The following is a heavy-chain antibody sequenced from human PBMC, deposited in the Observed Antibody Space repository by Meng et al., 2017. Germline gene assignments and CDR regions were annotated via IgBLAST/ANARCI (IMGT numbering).Heavy chain of an antibody. Sequence: QGQPVQSGPEVKKPGASVKVSCKASDYTFTGYGVSWVRQAPGQGLEWMAWLGAHDGDTSHAPKFQGRVTVSADRPTATAYMELRSLRSDDTAVYYCARGTPGRSYSDYWGQGTLVTASS. V-gene: IGHV1-18*01. CDR1: DYTFTGYG. CDR3: ARGTPGRSYSDY. CDR2: LGAHDGDT. J-gene: IGHJ4*02. D-gene: IGHD3-10*01.